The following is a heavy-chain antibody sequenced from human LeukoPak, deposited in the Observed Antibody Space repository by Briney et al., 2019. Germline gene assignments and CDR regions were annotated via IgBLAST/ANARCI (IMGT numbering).Heavy chain of an antibody. CDR3: QTDDSSGYYLSRDAFDI. D-gene: IGHD3-22*01. J-gene: IGHJ3*02. CDR2: ISSSGSTM. Sequence: GGSLRLSCAASGFTFSDYYMSWIRQAPGKGLEWVSYISSSGSTMYYADSVKGRFTISRDNAKNSLYLQMNSLRAEDTAVYYCQTDDSSGYYLSRDAFDIWGQGTMVTVSS. CDR1: GFTFSDYY. V-gene: IGHV3-11*01.